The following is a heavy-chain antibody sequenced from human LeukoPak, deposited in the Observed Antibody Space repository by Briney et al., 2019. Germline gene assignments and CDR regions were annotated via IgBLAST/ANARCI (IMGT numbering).Heavy chain of an antibody. V-gene: IGHV4-59*08. CDR2: IYYSGST. CDR3: ARQSTVVMQYDY. Sequence: PSETLSLTCAVYGGSFSGYYWSWIRQPPGKGLEWIGYIYYSGSTNYNPSLKSRVTISVDTSKNQFSLKLSSVTAADTAVYYCARQSTVVMQYDYWGQGTLVTVSS. D-gene: IGHD2-15*01. CDR1: GGSFSGYY. J-gene: IGHJ4*02.